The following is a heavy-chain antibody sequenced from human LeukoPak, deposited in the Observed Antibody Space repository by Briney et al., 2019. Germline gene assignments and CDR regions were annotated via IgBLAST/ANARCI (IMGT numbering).Heavy chain of an antibody. CDR3: AKAIHSSSSGVVDY. CDR2: IRYDGSNK. D-gene: IGHD6-6*01. V-gene: IGHV3-30*02. CDR1: GFTFSNYA. Sequence: PGGSLRLSCAASGFTFSNYAMHWVRQTPGKGLEWVTFIRYDGSNKYYAEYVKGRFTISRDNSKNTLYLQMSSLRAEDTAVYYCAKAIHSSSSGVVDYWGQGNLVTVSS. J-gene: IGHJ4*02.